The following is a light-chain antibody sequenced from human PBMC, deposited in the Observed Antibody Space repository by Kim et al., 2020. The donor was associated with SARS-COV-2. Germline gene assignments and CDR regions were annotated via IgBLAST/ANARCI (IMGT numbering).Light chain of an antibody. CDR2: KAS. CDR3: QQYNSYPWT. J-gene: IGKJ1*01. V-gene: IGKV1-5*03. CDR1: QSISSW. Sequence: ASVGDSVTITCRASQSISSWLAWYQQKPGKAPKLLIYKASSLESGVPSRFSGSGSGTEFTLTISSLQPDDFATYYCQQYNSYPWTFGQGTKVEIK.